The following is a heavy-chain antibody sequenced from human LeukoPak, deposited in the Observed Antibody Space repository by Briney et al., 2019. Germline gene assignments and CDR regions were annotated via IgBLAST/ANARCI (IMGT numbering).Heavy chain of an antibody. Sequence: NPGGSLRLSCAASGFTFGSYSMGWVRQAPGKGLEWVSSISSSSYYIKYADSVKGRFTISRDNANNSPYLEMNSLTAEDTAVYYCARYGSRWTYYFDNWGQGTLVTVSS. J-gene: IGHJ4*02. CDR2: ISSSSYYI. CDR3: ARYGSRWTYYFDN. CDR1: GFTFGSYS. D-gene: IGHD3/OR15-3a*01. V-gene: IGHV3-21*01.